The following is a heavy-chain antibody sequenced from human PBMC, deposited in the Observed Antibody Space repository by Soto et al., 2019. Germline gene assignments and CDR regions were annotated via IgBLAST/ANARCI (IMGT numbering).Heavy chain of an antibody. V-gene: IGHV3-74*01. CDR1: GFNFSSHW. Sequence: GWSLRLSCAASGFNFSSHWIHWVRQAPWQVLLWVSRINSDGSSPIYADSVTGRFIISRDNAKNTLYLQMNSLRAEDTAVSYCANDYDIDSLHLGFYYGMHVWGQGTTVTGSS. J-gene: IGHJ6*02. CDR3: ANDYDIDSLHLGFYYGMHV. CDR2: INSDGSSP. D-gene: IGHD3-22*01.